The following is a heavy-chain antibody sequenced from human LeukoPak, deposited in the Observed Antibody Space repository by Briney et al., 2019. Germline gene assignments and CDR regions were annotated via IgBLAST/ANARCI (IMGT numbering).Heavy chain of an antibody. Sequence: GGSLRLSCTASGFTFSSYAMSWVRQAPGKGLEWVSAISGSGGSTYYADSVKGRFTISRDNSKNTLYLQMNSLRAEDTAVYYCAKRYGSGSYYKVWAFDIWGQGTMVTVSS. CDR3: AKRYGSGSYYKVWAFDI. CDR1: GFTFSSYA. J-gene: IGHJ3*02. D-gene: IGHD3-10*01. V-gene: IGHV3-23*01. CDR2: ISGSGGST.